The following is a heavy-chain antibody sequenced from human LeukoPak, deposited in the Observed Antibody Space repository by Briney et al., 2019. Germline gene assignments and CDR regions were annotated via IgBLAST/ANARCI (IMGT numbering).Heavy chain of an antibody. Sequence: ASVKVSCKASGYTFTSYGISWVRQARGQGLEWMGWISAYNGNTSYAQKLQGRVTMTTDTSTSTAYMELRSLRSDDTAVYYCARGAVGGVISTPYYYYGMDVWGQGTTVTVSS. J-gene: IGHJ6*02. CDR3: ARGAVGGVISTPYYYYGMDV. CDR2: ISAYNGNT. V-gene: IGHV1-18*01. CDR1: GYTFTSYG. D-gene: IGHD3-16*02.